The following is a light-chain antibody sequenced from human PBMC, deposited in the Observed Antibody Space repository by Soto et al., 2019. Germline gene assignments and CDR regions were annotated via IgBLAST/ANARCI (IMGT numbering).Light chain of an antibody. V-gene: IGKV3-15*01. J-gene: IGKJ4*01. CDR3: QQYDIASG. CDR1: QSVSTN. Sequence: EIVMTQSPVTLSVSPGERATLSCRASQSVSTNLAWYQQKPGQAPRLLIYGASTRATGIPARFNGSGSGTEFTLTISSLQSEDFVVYYCQQYDIASGFGGGTRV. CDR2: GAS.